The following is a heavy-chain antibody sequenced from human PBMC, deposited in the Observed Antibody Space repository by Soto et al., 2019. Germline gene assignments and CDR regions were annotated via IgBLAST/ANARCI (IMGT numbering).Heavy chain of an antibody. D-gene: IGHD3-3*01. CDR3: ARLERDFWSGTNFEY. CDR1: GGSTSSYY. Sequence: PSETLSLTCTVSGGSTSSYYWSWIRQPPGKGLEWIGYIYYSGSTNYNPSLKSRVTISVDTSKNQFSLKLSSVTAADTAVYYCARLERDFWSGTNFEYWGQGTLVTVSS. V-gene: IGHV4-59*08. J-gene: IGHJ4*02. CDR2: IYYSGST.